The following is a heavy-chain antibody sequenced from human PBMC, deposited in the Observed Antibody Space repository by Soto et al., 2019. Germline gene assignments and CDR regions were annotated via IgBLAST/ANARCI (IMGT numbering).Heavy chain of an antibody. CDR2: ISGSGGST. J-gene: IGHJ4*02. V-gene: IGHV3-23*01. Sequence: EVQLLESGGGLVQPGGSLRLSCAASGFTFSSYAMSWVRQAPWKGLEWVSAISGSGGSTYYADSVKGRFTISRDNSKNTLYLQMNSLRAEDTAVYYCAKDWLAVRGEPPTDWGQGTLVTVSS. CDR3: AKDWLAVRGEPPTD. D-gene: IGHD3-10*01. CDR1: GFTFSSYA.